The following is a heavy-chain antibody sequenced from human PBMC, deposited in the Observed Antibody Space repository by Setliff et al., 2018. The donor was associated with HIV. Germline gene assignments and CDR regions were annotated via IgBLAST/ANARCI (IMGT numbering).Heavy chain of an antibody. J-gene: IGHJ2*01. CDR1: GGSISSGGYS. CDR2: IYHSGST. CDR3: ASYYRVSGWYQEASWFFDL. Sequence: PSETLSLTCAVSGGSISSGGYSWNWIRQPPGKGLEWIGYIYHSGSTFYNPSLKSRVTISVDRSKNQFSLKLTSVTAADTAVYYCASYYRVSGWYQEASWFFDLWGRGTLVTVSS. V-gene: IGHV4-30-2*01. D-gene: IGHD6-19*01.